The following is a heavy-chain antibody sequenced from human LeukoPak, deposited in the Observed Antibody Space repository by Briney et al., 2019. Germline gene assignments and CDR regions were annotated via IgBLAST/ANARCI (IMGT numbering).Heavy chain of an antibody. V-gene: IGHV3-23*01. CDR1: GFTFSSYA. CDR2: ISVSDDST. J-gene: IGHJ2*01. D-gene: IGHD2-2*01. Sequence: GGSLRLSCAASGFTFSSYAMSWVRQAPGKGLEWVSTISVSDDSTYYADSVKGRFTIPRDNSKSTLYLQMNSLRAEDTAVYYCAKPRYCSSTSCYWYFDLWGRGTLVTVSS. CDR3: AKPRYCSSTSCYWYFDL.